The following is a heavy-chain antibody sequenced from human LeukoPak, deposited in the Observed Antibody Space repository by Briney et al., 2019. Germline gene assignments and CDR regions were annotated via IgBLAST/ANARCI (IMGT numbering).Heavy chain of an antibody. Sequence: ASVKVSCKASGYTFTSYFIHWVRQAPGQGLEWMGIINPSGGSTNYAQKFQGRVTMTRDTSTSTVYMELSTLRSDDTAVYYCSKDPRNILTGFDDGLDIWGQGTMVIVSS. D-gene: IGHD3-9*01. J-gene: IGHJ3*02. V-gene: IGHV1-46*03. CDR3: SKDPRNILTGFDDGLDI. CDR2: INPSGGST. CDR1: GYTFTSYF.